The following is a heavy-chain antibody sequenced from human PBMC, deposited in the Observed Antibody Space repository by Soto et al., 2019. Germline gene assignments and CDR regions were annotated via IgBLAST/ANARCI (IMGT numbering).Heavy chain of an antibody. CDR2: IKSKTDGGTT. J-gene: IGHJ4*02. Sequence: PGGSLRLSCAASGFTFSNAWMSWVRQAPGKGLEWVGRIKSKTDGGTTDYAAPVKGRFTISRDDSKNTLYLQMNSLKTEDTAVYYCTTGHYYDSSGYYYRDYWGQGTLVTVSS. D-gene: IGHD3-22*01. CDR1: GFTFSNAW. V-gene: IGHV3-15*01. CDR3: TTGHYYDSSGYYYRDY.